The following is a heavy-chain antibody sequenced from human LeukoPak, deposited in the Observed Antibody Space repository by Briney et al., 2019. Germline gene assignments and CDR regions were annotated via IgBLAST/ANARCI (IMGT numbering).Heavy chain of an antibody. CDR3: ARGGGYPDY. Sequence: PGGSLRLSCAASGFTFSSCWMHWVRQAPGKGLVWVSRINSDGGNTRYADSVKGRFTISRDNAKNTLYLQMNSLRAEDTAVYYCARGGGYPDYWGQGTLVTVSS. V-gene: IGHV3-74*01. D-gene: IGHD3-22*01. J-gene: IGHJ4*02. CDR1: GFTFSSCW. CDR2: INSDGGNT.